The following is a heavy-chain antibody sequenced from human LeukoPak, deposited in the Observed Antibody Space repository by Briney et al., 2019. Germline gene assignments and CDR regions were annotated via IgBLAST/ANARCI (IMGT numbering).Heavy chain of an antibody. CDR1: GFTFSDYY. D-gene: IGHD1-1*01. J-gene: IGHJ4*02. Sequence: GGSLRLSCAASGFTFSDYYMGRIRQAPGKGPECVAYITNRGSIIYYADSVKGRFTVSRDNAKNSLNLQMNSLTAEDTAVYYCARDPERYHFDYWGQGTLVTVSS. CDR3: ARDPERYHFDY. CDR2: ITNRGSII. V-gene: IGHV3-11*04.